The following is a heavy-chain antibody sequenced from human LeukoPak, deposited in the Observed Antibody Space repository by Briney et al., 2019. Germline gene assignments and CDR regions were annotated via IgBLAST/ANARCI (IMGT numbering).Heavy chain of an antibody. V-gene: IGHV3-33*01. Sequence: GGSLRLSCAASGFTFSSYGMHWVRQAPGKGLEWVAVIWYDGSNKYYADSVKGRFTISRDNSKNTLYLQMKSLRAEATAVYYCVRAFRGVDLLDYWGQGTLVTVSS. J-gene: IGHJ4*02. CDR1: GFTFSSYG. CDR2: IWYDGSNK. D-gene: IGHD3-10*01. CDR3: VRAFRGVDLLDY.